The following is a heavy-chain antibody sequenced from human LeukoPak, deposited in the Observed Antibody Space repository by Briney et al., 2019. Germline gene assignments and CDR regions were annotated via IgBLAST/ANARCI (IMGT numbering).Heavy chain of an antibody. J-gene: IGHJ4*02. Sequence: GRSLRLSCAASGFTFSGYGMHWARQAPGKGLEWVAVISYDGSNKYYADSVKGRFTISRDNSKNTLYLQMNSLRAEGTAVYYCANGDYWGQGTLVTVSS. CDR2: ISYDGSNK. CDR1: GFTFSGYG. CDR3: ANGDY. V-gene: IGHV3-30*18.